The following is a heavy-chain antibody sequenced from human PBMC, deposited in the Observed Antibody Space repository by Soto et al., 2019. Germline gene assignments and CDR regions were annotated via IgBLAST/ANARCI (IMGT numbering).Heavy chain of an antibody. CDR2: INTYNGNT. CDR3: AMVDVYVTPSPQDV. CDR1: GYSFTRMA. Sequence: QVQLGHSEPGVKNPGASLRAPCKPSGYSFTRMATAWPQKAPGQGLGWMGWINTYNGNTNYAQNLQGRVTLTTDTSTSTAYMELTSLRSNDTAIYYCAMVDVYVTPSPQDVWGQGTTVIVSS. J-gene: IGHJ6*02. D-gene: IGHD3-16*01. V-gene: IGHV1-18*01.